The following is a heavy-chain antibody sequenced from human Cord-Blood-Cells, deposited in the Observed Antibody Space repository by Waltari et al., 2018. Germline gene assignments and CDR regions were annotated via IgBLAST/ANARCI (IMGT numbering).Heavy chain of an antibody. CDR3: ARGEYSSSSFDY. Sequence: LTCAVYGGSFSYYWSWIRQPPGKGLEWIGEINHSGSTNYNPSLKSRVTISVDTSKNQFSLKLSSVTAADTAVYYCARGEYSSSSFDYWGQGTLVTVSS. D-gene: IGHD6-6*01. V-gene: IGHV4-34*01. CDR1: GGSFSYY. CDR2: INHSGST. J-gene: IGHJ4*02.